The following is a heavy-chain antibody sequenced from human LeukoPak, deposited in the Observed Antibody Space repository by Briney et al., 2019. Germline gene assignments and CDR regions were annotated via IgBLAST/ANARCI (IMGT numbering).Heavy chain of an antibody. Sequence: GGSLRLSCAASGFTFSSYAMNWVRQAPGKGLEWVSAISGSGGSTYYADSVKGRFTISRDNSKNTLYLQMNSLRAEDTAVYYCAKDPGEQWLVHPFDYWGQGTLVTVSS. CDR2: ISGSGGST. V-gene: IGHV3-23*01. D-gene: IGHD6-19*01. J-gene: IGHJ4*02. CDR3: AKDPGEQWLVHPFDY. CDR1: GFTFSSYA.